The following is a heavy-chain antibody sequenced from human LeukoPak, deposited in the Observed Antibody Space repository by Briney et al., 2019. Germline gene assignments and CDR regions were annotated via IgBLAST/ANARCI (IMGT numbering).Heavy chain of an antibody. CDR3: ARQVSGYFDL. CDR2: IYSSGST. Sequence: PSETLSLTCTVSGGSISSYYWNWIRQPAGKGLEWIGRIYSSGSTNHNPSLKSRVTISEDTSKNQFSLNLNSVTAADTAVYYCARQVSGYFDLWGRGTLVTVSS. CDR1: GGSISSYY. J-gene: IGHJ2*01. V-gene: IGHV4-4*07.